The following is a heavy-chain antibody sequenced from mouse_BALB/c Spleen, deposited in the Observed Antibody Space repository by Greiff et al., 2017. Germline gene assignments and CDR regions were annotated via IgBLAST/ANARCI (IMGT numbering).Heavy chain of an antibody. CDR1: GYTFTSYW. Sequence: QVQLQQPGAELVKPGASVKLSCKASGYTFTSYWMHWVKQRPGQGLEWIGEIDPSDSYTNYNQKFKGKATLTVDKSSSTAYMQLSSLTSEDSAVYYCARGITTTGNYFDDWGQGTTLTVSS. CDR3: ARGITTTGNYFDD. CDR2: IDPSDSYT. J-gene: IGHJ2*01. V-gene: IGHV1-69*02. D-gene: IGHD2-4*01.